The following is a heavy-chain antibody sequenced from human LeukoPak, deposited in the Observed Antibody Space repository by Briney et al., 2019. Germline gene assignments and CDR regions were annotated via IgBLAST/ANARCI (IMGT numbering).Heavy chain of an antibody. CDR1: GGSFSGYH. J-gene: IGHJ6*04. V-gene: IGHV4-34*01. CDR3: ARYGSGTLYV. Sequence: SETLSLTCAVYGGSFSGYHCSWIRHRPGKGLEWIGEINHSGSTNYNPSLNSRVTISVDTSKNQFSLKLSSVTAADTAVYYCARYGSGTLYVWGKGTTVTVSS. D-gene: IGHD3-10*01. CDR2: INHSGST.